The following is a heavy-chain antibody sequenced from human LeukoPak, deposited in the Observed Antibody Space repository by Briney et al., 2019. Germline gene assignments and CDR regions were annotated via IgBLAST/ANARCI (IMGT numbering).Heavy chain of an antibody. CDR1: GFTFSSYA. J-gene: IGHJ4*02. CDR3: ARDQRAFKLRFFDY. V-gene: IGHV3-30-3*01. D-gene: IGHD3-3*02. Sequence: GGSLRLSCAASGFTFSSYAMHWVRQAPGKGLEWVAVISYDGSNKYYADSVKGRFTISRDNSKNTLYLQMNSLRAEDTAVYYCARDQRAFKLRFFDYWGQGTLVTVSS. CDR2: ISYDGSNK.